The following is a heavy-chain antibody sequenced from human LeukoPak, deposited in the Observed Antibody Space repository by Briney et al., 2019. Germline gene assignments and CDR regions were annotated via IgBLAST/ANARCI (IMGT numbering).Heavy chain of an antibody. CDR3: ARGFYGSGTYLFDY. CDR1: GFTFSSYW. V-gene: IGHV3-7*04. J-gene: IGHJ4*02. CDR2: IRQDGSEI. D-gene: IGHD3-10*01. Sequence: GGSLRLSCVGSGFTFSSYWMSWVRQAPGKGLEWVANIRQDGSEIYYMDSLKGRFTIARDNAKNSLYLQMNSLRAEDTAVYYCARGFYGSGTYLFDYWGQGTLVT.